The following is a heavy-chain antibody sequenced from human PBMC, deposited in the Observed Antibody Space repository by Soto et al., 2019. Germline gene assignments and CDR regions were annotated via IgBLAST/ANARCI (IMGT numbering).Heavy chain of an antibody. CDR1: GFTFSSYW. CDR3: VRETGGNAY. CDR2: IKEDGSEQ. V-gene: IGHV3-7*01. J-gene: IGHJ4*02. Sequence: EVQLVESGGGLVQPAGSLRLSCAASGFTFSSYWMSWVRQAPGKGLEWVANIKEDGSEQNYVDSVKGRFTISRDNAKNSLYLQMNSMRAEDTALYYGVRETGGNAYWGQGTLVTVGS. D-gene: IGHD2-8*02.